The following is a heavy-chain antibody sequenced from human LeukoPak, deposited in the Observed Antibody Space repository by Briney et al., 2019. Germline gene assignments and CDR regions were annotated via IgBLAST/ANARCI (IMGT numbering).Heavy chain of an antibody. Sequence: GGSLRLSCLASGFTFSTYTMNWVRQAPGKGLEWVSSISSSSSYIYYADSVKGRFTISRDNAKNSLYLQMNSLRAEDTAVYYCARDGGQLRFLDAESYYGMDVWGQGTTVTVSS. CDR3: ARDGGQLRFLDAESYYGMDV. CDR1: GFTFSTYT. J-gene: IGHJ6*02. CDR2: ISSSSSYI. D-gene: IGHD3-3*01. V-gene: IGHV3-21*01.